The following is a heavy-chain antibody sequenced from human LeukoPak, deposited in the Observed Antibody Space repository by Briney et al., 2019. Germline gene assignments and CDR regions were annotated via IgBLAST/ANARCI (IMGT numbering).Heavy chain of an antibody. D-gene: IGHD3-10*01. CDR1: GYTLTELS. Sequence: ASVKVSCKVSGYTLTELSMHWVRQAPGKGLEWMGGFDPEDGETIYAQKFQGRVTITRDTSASTAYMELSSLRSEDTAVYYCARVLRGSGSYYNAAFDIWGQGTMVTVSS. J-gene: IGHJ3*02. CDR3: ARVLRGSGSYYNAAFDI. V-gene: IGHV1-24*01. CDR2: FDPEDGET.